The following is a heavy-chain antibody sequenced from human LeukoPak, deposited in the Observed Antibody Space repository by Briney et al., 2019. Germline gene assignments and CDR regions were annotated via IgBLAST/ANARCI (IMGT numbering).Heavy chain of an antibody. CDR1: GFTFSSYW. Sequence: GGSLRLSCAASGFTFSSYWMSWVRQAPGKGLEWVANIKQDGSEKYYVDSVKGRFTISRDNAKNSLYLQMNSLRAEDTAVYYCVSPRWLQSVYYYYYMDVWGKGTTVTVSS. V-gene: IGHV3-7*01. J-gene: IGHJ6*03. D-gene: IGHD5-24*01. CDR3: VSPRWLQSVYYYYYMDV. CDR2: IKQDGSEK.